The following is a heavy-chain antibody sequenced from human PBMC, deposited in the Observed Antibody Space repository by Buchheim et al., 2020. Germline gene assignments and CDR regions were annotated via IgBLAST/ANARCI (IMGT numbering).Heavy chain of an antibody. D-gene: IGHD3-22*01. Sequence: QVQLQESGPGLVKPSETLSLTCTVSGGSISSYYWSWIRQPPGKGLEWIGYIYYSGSTNYNPSLKSRVTISVDTSKNQFSLKLSSVTAADTAVYYCARDGDSSGYMGYYGMDVWGQGTT. J-gene: IGHJ6*02. CDR2: IYYSGST. V-gene: IGHV4-59*01. CDR1: GGSISSYY. CDR3: ARDGDSSGYMGYYGMDV.